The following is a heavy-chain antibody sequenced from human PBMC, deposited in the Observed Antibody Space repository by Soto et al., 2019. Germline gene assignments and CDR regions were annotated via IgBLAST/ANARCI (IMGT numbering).Heavy chain of an antibody. D-gene: IGHD3-3*01. CDR2: ISGSGTST. CDR3: AKGPTIFGVVITFEYYYGMDV. Sequence: GGSLRLSCAASGFILSSSAMSWVRQAPGKGLEWVSAISGSGTSTYYADSVKGRFTISGDKSKNTVYLQMNSLRAEDTAVYYCAKGPTIFGVVITFEYYYGMDVWGKGTAVTVSS. CDR1: GFILSSSA. V-gene: IGHV3-23*01. J-gene: IGHJ6*04.